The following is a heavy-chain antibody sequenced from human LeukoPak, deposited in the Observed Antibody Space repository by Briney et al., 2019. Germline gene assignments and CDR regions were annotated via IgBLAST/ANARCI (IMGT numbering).Heavy chain of an antibody. D-gene: IGHD1-26*01. J-gene: IGHJ4*02. V-gene: IGHV1-2*02. CDR1: GDTFSRYG. Sequence: GASVKVSCKASGDTFSRYGINWVRQAPGQGLEWMGWINPNSGGANYAQKFQGRVTMTRDTSISTAYMELSRLRSDDTAVYYCARSIVGATILFDYWGQGTLVTVSS. CDR3: ARSIVGATILFDY. CDR2: INPNSGGA.